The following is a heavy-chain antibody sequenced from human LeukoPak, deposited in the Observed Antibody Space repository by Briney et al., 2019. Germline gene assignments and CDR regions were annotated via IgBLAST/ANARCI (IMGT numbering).Heavy chain of an antibody. D-gene: IGHD3-22*01. CDR3: ARDSYYYDSSGYYPTSFDP. CDR1: GGSISSGTYY. J-gene: IGHJ5*02. Sequence: SETLSLTCTVSGGSISSGTYYWSWVRQPAGKRLEWIGRIYTSGSTNYNPSLKSRVTISVDTSKNQFSLKLSSVTAADTAVYYCARDSYYYDSSGYYPTSFDPWGQGTLVTVSS. CDR2: IYTSGST. V-gene: IGHV4-61*02.